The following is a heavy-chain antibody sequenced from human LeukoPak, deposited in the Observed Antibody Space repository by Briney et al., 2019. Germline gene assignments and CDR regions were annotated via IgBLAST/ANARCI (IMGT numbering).Heavy chain of an antibody. CDR2: IKQGGSEK. CDR1: GFTFSSYW. CDR3: AGDQINGDSFFDN. D-gene: IGHD4-17*01. J-gene: IGHJ4*02. Sequence: PGGSLRLSCAASGFTFSSYWVSWVRQAPGKGLEWVANIKQGGSEKYYVDSVKGRFTISRDDAKNSLYLQMNSLRAEDTAVYYCAGDQINGDSFFDNWGQGTLVTVSS. V-gene: IGHV3-7*01.